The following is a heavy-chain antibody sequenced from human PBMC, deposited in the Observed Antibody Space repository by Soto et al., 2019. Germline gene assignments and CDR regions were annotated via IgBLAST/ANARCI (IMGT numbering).Heavy chain of an antibody. D-gene: IGHD6-6*01. CDR2: ISPDGGNQ. V-gene: IGHV3-30-3*01. J-gene: IGHJ1*01. CDR3: ARENSRVAPRLFQH. CDR1: GFIFSDYA. Sequence: GGSLRLSCVASGFIFSDYAMHWARQAPGKGLVWVALISPDGGNQYYSESAKGRFTISRDNSKNTLYLQMNDLRPDDTALYYCARENSRVAPRLFQHWGHGSLVTVSS.